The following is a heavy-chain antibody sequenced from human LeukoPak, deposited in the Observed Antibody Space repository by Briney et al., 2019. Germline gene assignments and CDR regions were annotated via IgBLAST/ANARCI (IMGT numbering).Heavy chain of an antibody. CDR3: AGEYCGPDCYLDS. J-gene: IGHJ4*02. V-gene: IGHV4-59*12. CDR2: IQYGGST. CDR1: GGSSRSYH. D-gene: IGHD2-21*02. Sequence: SETLSLTCIVSGGSSRSYHWAWIRQHPGKGLEWIGYIQYGGSTSYNPSLESRVTLSIDTSKNQFFLNLNSVTASDTAVYYCAGEYCGPDCYLDSWGLGSLVIVSS.